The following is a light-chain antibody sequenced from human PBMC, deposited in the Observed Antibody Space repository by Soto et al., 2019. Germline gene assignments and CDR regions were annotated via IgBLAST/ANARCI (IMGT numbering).Light chain of an antibody. Sequence: EIVLTQSPGTLSLSPGERATLSCMDIQSVSSSYLAWYQQKPGQAPRLLIYGASSRATGIPDRFSGSGSGTDFTLTISRLEPEDFAVYYCQQYGSSPPTFGQGTKVDI. CDR1: QSVSSSY. J-gene: IGKJ1*01. CDR3: QQYGSSPPT. CDR2: GAS. V-gene: IGKV3-20*01.